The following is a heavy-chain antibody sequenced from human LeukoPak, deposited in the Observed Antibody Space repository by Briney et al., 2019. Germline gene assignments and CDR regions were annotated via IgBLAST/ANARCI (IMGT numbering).Heavy chain of an antibody. D-gene: IGHD1-26*01. Sequence: SETLSLICSVSNGSLSGYIWSWIRQPPGQGLEWIAYVHSSGYTNYNPSLKSRVTISVDTSKNQFSLKVTSVTAADTAVYYCAKRRGPNSGSYDYFDPWGQGTLVTVSS. CDR1: NGSLSGYI. J-gene: IGHJ5*02. CDR3: AKRRGPNSGSYDYFDP. V-gene: IGHV4-4*09. CDR2: VHSSGYT.